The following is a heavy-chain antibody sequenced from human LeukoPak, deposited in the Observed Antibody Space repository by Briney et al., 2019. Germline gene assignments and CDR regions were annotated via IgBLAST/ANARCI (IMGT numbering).Heavy chain of an antibody. CDR2: ISGSGGSP. V-gene: IGHV3-23*01. CDR3: AKPPAASSEYLCES. D-gene: IGHD2-2*01. J-gene: IGHJ5*02. Sequence: DPGGSLRLSCAASGFTFSSSAMSWVRQAPGKGLEWVSSISGSGGSPYYADSVRGRFTISRDNSKNTLYLQMNSLRPEDTGVYFCAKPPAASSEYLCESWGQGTLVTVSS. CDR1: GFTFSSSA.